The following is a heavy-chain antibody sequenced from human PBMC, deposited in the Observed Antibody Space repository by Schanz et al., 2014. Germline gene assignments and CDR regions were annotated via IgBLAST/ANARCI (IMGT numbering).Heavy chain of an antibody. V-gene: IGHV1-18*01. CDR3: ATMWGYCTATACQILGVLDV. D-gene: IGHD2-8*02. J-gene: IGHJ3*01. CDR1: GYTFTDYG. Sequence: QVQVVQSGAEVKKPGASVKVSCKASGYTFTDYGVIWVRQAPGQGLEWMGWISPYTGNTHYFDKMEGRVTMTTDTSTSTAYMELRSLRSGDTAMYYCATMWGYCTATACQILGVLDVWGQGTMVTVSS. CDR2: ISPYTGNT.